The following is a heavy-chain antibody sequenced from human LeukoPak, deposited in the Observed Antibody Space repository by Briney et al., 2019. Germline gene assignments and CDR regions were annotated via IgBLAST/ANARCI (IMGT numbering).Heavy chain of an antibody. D-gene: IGHD3-10*01. J-gene: IGHJ4*02. CDR1: GGSISSSSYY. CDR3: ARDSRSRFHYYGSGSRVYYFDY. V-gene: IGHV4-39*07. CDR2: IYYSGST. Sequence: KASETLSLTCTVSGGSISSSSYYWGWIRQPPGKGLEWIGSIYYSGSTYYNPSLKSRVTISVDTTKNQFSLKLSSVTAADTAVYYCARDSRSRFHYYGSGSRVYYFDYWGQGTLVTVSS.